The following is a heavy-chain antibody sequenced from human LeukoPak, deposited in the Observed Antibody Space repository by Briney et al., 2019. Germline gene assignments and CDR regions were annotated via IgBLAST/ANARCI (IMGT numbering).Heavy chain of an antibody. CDR1: TDSINNYY. J-gene: IGHJ3*02. CDR3: VRLQPNTGEWAFDI. V-gene: IGHV4-4*07. Sequence: PSETLSLTCTVSTDSINNYYWSWIRQPAGKGLEWIGLIYTSGTTNYNPSLKSRVTISVDTSKNQLSLKLSSVTAADTAVYHCVRLQPNTGEWAFDIWGQGTMVSVSS. D-gene: IGHD1-1*01. CDR2: IYTSGTT.